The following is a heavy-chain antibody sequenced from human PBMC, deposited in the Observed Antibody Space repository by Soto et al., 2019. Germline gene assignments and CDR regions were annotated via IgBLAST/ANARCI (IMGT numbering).Heavy chain of an antibody. D-gene: IGHD3-22*01. CDR2: ISSGTSTI. Sequence: EVQLAESGGGLVQPGGSLRLSCAASGLTFSSYNMNWVRQAPGKGLEWVSYISSGTSTIYYADSVKGRFTISRDNAKNSLYLQMNSLRAEDTAVYYCATEGDSSGWYNWFDPWGQGTLVTVSS. V-gene: IGHV3-48*01. CDR1: GLTFSSYN. CDR3: ATEGDSSGWYNWFDP. J-gene: IGHJ5*02.